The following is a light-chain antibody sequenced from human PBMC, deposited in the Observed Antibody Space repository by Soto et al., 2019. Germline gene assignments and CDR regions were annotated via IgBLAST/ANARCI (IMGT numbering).Light chain of an antibody. J-gene: IGKJ4*01. CDR2: DAS. Sequence: DIQMTQSPSSVSASVGDRVTISCRASQGINDCLAWYQQKPGKAPKLLIYDASYLQSGVPSRFSGSGSGTDFTLTISPLQPEDFATYFCQHGITFPLTFGGGTKVEIK. V-gene: IGKV1-12*01. CDR1: QGINDC. CDR3: QHGITFPLT.